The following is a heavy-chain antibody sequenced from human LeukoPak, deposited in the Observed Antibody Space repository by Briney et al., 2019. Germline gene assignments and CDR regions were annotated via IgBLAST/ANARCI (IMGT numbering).Heavy chain of an antibody. J-gene: IGHJ5*02. V-gene: IGHV3-23*01. CDR1: GFTFSSYA. CDR3: AKSPGWGITIFGVAVGWFDP. CDR2: ISGSGGST. Sequence: GGSLRLSCAASGFTFSSYAMSWVRQAPGKGLEWVSAISGSGGSTYYADSVKGRFTISRDNSKNTLYLQMNSLRAEDTAVYYCAKSPGWGITIFGVAVGWFDPWGQGTLVTVSS. D-gene: IGHD3-3*01.